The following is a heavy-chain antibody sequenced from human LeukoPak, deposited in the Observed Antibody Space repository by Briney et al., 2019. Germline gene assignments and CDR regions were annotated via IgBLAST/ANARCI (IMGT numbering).Heavy chain of an antibody. CDR3: ARDLHLLNYYDSSGYYQDY. J-gene: IGHJ4*02. Sequence: SETLSLTCTVSGYSISSGYYWGWIRQPPGKGLEWIGTIYHSGSTYYNPSLKSRVTISVDTSKNQFSLKLSSVTAADTAVYYCARDLHLLNYYDSSGYYQDYWGQGTLVTVSS. CDR1: GYSISSGYY. D-gene: IGHD3-22*01. V-gene: IGHV4-38-2*02. CDR2: IYHSGST.